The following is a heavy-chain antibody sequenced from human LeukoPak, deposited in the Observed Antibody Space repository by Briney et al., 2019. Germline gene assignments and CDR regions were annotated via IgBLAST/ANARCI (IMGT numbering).Heavy chain of an antibody. D-gene: IGHD3-22*01. V-gene: IGHV3-21*06. J-gene: IGHJ4*02. CDR1: GLIFSSFS. CDR2: INTVASYI. Sequence: PGGSLRLSCAASGLIFSSFSFNWVCQGPGKGLEWVSSINTVASYIYYADSVKGRFTISRDNAKNSLYLQMNSLRAEDTGVYYCARLRRNSDKSGFYYYYDYWGQGTLVTVSS. CDR3: ARLRRNSDKSGFYYYYDY.